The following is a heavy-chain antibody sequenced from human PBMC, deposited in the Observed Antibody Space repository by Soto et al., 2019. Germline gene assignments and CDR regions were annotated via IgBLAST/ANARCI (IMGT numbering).Heavy chain of an antibody. CDR1: GFTFSSYG. CDR2: ISYDGSNK. CDR3: AQLIRDGPNDAFDI. V-gene: IGHV3-30*18. Sequence: QVQLVESGGGVVQPGRSLRLSCAASGFTFSSYGMHWVRQAPGKGLEWVAVISYDGSNKYYADSVKGRFTISRDNSKNTLYLQMNSLRAEDTAVYYCAQLIRDGPNDAFDIWGQGTMVTVSS. J-gene: IGHJ3*02.